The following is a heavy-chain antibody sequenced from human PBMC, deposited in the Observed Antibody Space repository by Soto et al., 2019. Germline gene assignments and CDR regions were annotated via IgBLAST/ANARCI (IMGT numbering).Heavy chain of an antibody. D-gene: IGHD2-2*01. J-gene: IGHJ4*02. CDR2: IIHTGST. CDR1: GGSFSGYY. V-gene: IGHV4-34*12. CDR3: APQVVPTATKKP. Sequence: SETLSLTCAVFGGSFSGYYWSWIRQPPGKGLEWIGEIIHTGSTNYNPSLKSRVTMSIDTSKKQFSLKLSSVTAADTAVYYCAPQVVPTATKKPWGQGTLVTVSS.